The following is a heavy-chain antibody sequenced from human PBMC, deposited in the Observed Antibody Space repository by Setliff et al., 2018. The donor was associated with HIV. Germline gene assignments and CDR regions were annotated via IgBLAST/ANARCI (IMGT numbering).Heavy chain of an antibody. J-gene: IGHJ6*03. CDR2: INTNTGNP. D-gene: IGHD3-3*01. V-gene: IGHV7-4-1*02. Sequence: ASVKVSCKASGYTFTSYAMNWVRQAPGQGTEWMGWINTNTGNPTYAQGFTGRFVFSLDTSVNTAYLQISSLKAEDTAVYYCARSAKAHFDFWSGYYEDYMDVWGKGTTVTVSS. CDR3: ARSAKAHFDFWSGYYEDYMDV. CDR1: GYTFTSYA.